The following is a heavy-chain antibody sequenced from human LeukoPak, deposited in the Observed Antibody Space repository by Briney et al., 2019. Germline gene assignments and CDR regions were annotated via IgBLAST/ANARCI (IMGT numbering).Heavy chain of an antibody. J-gene: IGHJ2*01. D-gene: IGHD6-19*01. CDR2: VSYSGST. V-gene: IGHV4-30-2*03. Sequence: SETLSLTCAVSGGSLNSGDSSWSWIRQPPGKGLEWIGYVSYSGSTYYNPSLKSRVTISVDTSKNQFSLKLSSVTAADTAVYYCARHWRSSGYFDLWGRGTLVTVSS. CDR1: GGSLNSGDSS. CDR3: ARHWRSSGYFDL.